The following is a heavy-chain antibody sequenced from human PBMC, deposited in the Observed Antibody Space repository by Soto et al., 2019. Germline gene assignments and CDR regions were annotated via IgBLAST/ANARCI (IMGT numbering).Heavy chain of an antibody. Sequence: QVQLQQWGAGLLKPSETLSLTCAVYGGSFSGYYWSWIRQPPGKGLEWIGEINHSGSTNYNPSLKSRVTISVDPCTNQFSLKLSSVTAADTAVYYCGRVFGSRRIGGMDVWGQGTTVTVSS. V-gene: IGHV4-34*01. CDR2: INHSGST. CDR1: GGSFSGYY. CDR3: GRVFGSRRIGGMDV. D-gene: IGHD2-2*01. J-gene: IGHJ6*01.